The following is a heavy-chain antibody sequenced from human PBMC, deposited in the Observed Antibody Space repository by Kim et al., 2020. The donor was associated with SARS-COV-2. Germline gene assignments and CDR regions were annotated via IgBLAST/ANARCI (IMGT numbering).Heavy chain of an antibody. CDR2: ISYDGSNK. J-gene: IGHJ6*02. D-gene: IGHD6-13*01. CDR1: GFTFSSYG. V-gene: IGHV3-30*18. CDR3: AKDGGSSWDEYYYYGMDV. Sequence: GGSLRLSCAASGFTFSSYGMHWVRQAPGKGLEWAAVISYDGSNKYYADSVKGRFTISRDNSKNTLYLQMNSLRAEDTAVYYCAKDGGSSWDEYYYYGMDVWGQGTTVTVSS.